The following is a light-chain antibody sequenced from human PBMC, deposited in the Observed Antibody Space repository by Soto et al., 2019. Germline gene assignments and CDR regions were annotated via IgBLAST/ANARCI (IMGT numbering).Light chain of an antibody. CDR1: QSVRND. CDR3: QQRTNWPPT. J-gene: IGKJ4*01. Sequence: EIVLTQSPATLSLSPGERATLSCRASQSVRNDLVWYHQKPGQAPRVLIYSASNRATGIPARFSGSGSGTYFTLTISSIEPEDFAVYSCQQRTNWPPTFGGGTKVEMK. V-gene: IGKV3-11*01. CDR2: SAS.